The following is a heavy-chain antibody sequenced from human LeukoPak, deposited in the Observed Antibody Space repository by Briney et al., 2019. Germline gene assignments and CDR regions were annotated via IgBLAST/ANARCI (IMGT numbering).Heavy chain of an antibody. V-gene: IGHV4-61*05. CDR1: GGSISTSNYY. CDR2: IYYSGST. D-gene: IGHD1-26*01. CDR3: ARGFSGTSEPFDY. J-gene: IGHJ4*02. Sequence: SETLSLTCTVSGGSISTSNYYWGWIRQPPGKGLEWIGYIYYSGSTNYNPSLKSRVTISVDTSKNQFSLKLSSMTAADTAVYYCARGFSGTSEPFDYWGQGTLVTVSS.